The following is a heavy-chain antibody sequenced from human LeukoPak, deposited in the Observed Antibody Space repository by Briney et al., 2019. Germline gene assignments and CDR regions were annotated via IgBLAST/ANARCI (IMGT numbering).Heavy chain of an antibody. CDR2: MDDSGST. CDR1: GGSVSSDSYY. J-gene: IGHJ4*02. D-gene: IGHD6-19*01. Sequence: SETLSLTCTVSGGSVSSDSYYWSWIRQPPGKGLEWIGYMDDSGSTNYNPSLTSRVTISEDTSKNQLSLKLGSVTAADTAVYYCARHSSGSGGAFQYWGQGTPVTVSS. V-gene: IGHV4-61*01. CDR3: ARHSSGSGGAFQY.